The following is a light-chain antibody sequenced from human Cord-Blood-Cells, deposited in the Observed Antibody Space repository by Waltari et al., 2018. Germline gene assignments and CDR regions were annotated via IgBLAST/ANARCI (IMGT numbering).Light chain of an antibody. CDR2: GAS. J-gene: IGKJ2*01. Sequence: EIVMTQSPATLPVPPGERATISCRASQSVSSNLAWYQQKPGQAPRLLIYGASTRATGIPARFSGSGSGTEFTLTISSLQSEDFAVYYCQQYNNWPPYTFGQGTKLEIK. CDR3: QQYNNWPPYT. CDR1: QSVSSN. V-gene: IGKV3-15*01.